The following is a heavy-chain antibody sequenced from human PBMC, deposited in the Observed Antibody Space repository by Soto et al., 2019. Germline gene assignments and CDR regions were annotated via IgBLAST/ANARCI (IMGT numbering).Heavy chain of an antibody. D-gene: IGHD6-19*01. CDR3: ARSGEIAVADNWFDP. V-gene: IGHV1-69*13. CDR1: GGTFSSYA. Sequence: ASVKVSCKASGGTFSSYAISWVRQAPGQGLEWMGGIIPIFGTANYAQKFQGRVTITADESTSTAYMELSSLRSDDTAVYYFARSGEIAVADNWFDPWGQGTLVTVSS. J-gene: IGHJ5*02. CDR2: IIPIFGTA.